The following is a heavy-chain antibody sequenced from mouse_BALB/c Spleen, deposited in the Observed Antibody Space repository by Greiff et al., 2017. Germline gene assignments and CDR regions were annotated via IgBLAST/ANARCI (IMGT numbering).Heavy chain of an antibody. V-gene: IGHV3-2*02. Sequence: EVHLVESGPGLVKPSRSLSLTCTVTGYSITSYYAWYWIQQSPGNLLELMGYISYSGSTSYNPSLKSRISITRDTSKNQFFLQLNSGTTEDTATYYCARSEIYYGDYYAMDYWGQGTSVTVSS. CDR3: ARSEIYYGDYYAMDY. CDR2: ISYSGST. CDR1: GYSITSYYA. J-gene: IGHJ4*01. D-gene: IGHD2-1*01.